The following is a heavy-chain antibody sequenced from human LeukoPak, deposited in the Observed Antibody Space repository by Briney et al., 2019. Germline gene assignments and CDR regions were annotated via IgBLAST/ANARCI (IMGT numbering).Heavy chain of an antibody. Sequence: PGGSLRLSCTASGFTFSSHAMSWVRQAPGKGLEWVSAISGSGGSTYYADSVKGWFTISRDNSKNTLYLQMNSLRDEDTAVYYCAKDPLRSGYYTAYYYYMDVWGKGTTVTVSS. CDR1: GFTFSSHA. D-gene: IGHD3-3*01. J-gene: IGHJ6*03. V-gene: IGHV3-23*01. CDR2: ISGSGGST. CDR3: AKDPLRSGYYTAYYYYMDV.